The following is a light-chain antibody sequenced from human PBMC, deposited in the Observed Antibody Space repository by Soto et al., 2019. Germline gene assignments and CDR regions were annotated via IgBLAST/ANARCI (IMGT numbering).Light chain of an antibody. CDR2: DAS. J-gene: IGKJ2*01. CDR1: QRISSW. Sequence: DIQMTQSPSTLSASVGDRVTITCRASQRISSWLAWYQQKPGKAPKFLIYDASSLESGVPSRFSGSGSGTEFTLTISSLQPDDFATYYCQQYDSYSGYTFGQGTKLEIK. V-gene: IGKV1-5*01. CDR3: QQYDSYSGYT.